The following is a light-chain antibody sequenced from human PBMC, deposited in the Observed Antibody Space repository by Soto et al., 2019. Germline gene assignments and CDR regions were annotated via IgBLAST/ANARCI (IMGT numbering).Light chain of an antibody. J-gene: IGLJ1*01. CDR1: SSDVGGYNY. V-gene: IGLV2-8*01. CDR2: EVS. CDR3: SSYAGSNFGV. Sequence: QSVLTQPPSASGSPGQSVTISCTGTSSDVGGYNYVSWYQQQPGKAPRLMIYEVSKRPSGVPDRFSGSKSGNTASLTVSGLQADYEADYYCSSYAGSNFGVFGXGTKVTVL.